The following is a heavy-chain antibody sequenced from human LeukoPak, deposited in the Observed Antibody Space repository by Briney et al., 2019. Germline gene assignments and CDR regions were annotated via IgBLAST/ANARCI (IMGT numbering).Heavy chain of an antibody. J-gene: IGHJ6*02. CDR1: GFTVSSNY. CDR2: IYSGGST. V-gene: IGHV3-53*01. Sequence: GGSLRLSCAASGFTVSSNYMSWARQAPGKGLEWVSVIYSGGSTYYADSVKGRFTISRDNSKNTLYLQMNSLRAEDTAVYYCARAGYQPHYGMDVWGQGTTGTVSS. CDR3: ARAGYQPHYGMDV. D-gene: IGHD2-2*01.